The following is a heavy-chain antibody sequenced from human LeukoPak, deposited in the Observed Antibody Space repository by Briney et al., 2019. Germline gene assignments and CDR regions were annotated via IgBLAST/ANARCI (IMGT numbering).Heavy chain of an antibody. CDR2: IIPIFGTA. Sequence: SVKVSCKASGGTFSSYAISWVRQAPGQGLEWMGGIIPIFGTANYAQKFQGRVTITADESTSTAYMELRSLRSDDTAVYYCATPSRGPCSSTSCYSDDAFDIWGQGTLVTVSS. D-gene: IGHD2-2*02. V-gene: IGHV1-69*01. CDR1: GGTFSSYA. CDR3: ATPSRGPCSSTSCYSDDAFDI. J-gene: IGHJ3*02.